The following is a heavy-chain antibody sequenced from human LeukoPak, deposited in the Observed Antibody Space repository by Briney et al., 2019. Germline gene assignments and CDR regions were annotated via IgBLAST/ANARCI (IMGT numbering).Heavy chain of an antibody. J-gene: IGHJ3*02. Sequence: SETLSLTCAVSGGSVSSGSYYWSWIRQPPGKGLEWIGYIYYSGSTNYNPSFKSRVTISVDTSKNQFSLKLSSVTAADTAVYYCARDGAYSSGWYSRDAFDIWGQGTMVTVSS. CDR1: GGSVSSGSYY. V-gene: IGHV4-61*01. CDR2: IYYSGST. D-gene: IGHD6-19*01. CDR3: ARDGAYSSGWYSRDAFDI.